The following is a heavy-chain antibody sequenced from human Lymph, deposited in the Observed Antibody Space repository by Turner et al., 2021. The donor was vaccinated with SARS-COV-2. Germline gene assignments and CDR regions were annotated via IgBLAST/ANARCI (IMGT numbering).Heavy chain of an antibody. J-gene: IGHJ4*02. CDR1: GFTFDDYA. CDR3: AKDLAGTYYSSFDY. CDR2: INWSGGSI. D-gene: IGHD1-26*01. Sequence: EVQLVESGGGLVQPGSPLRPSWSASGFTFDDYAMHWVRQAPGKGLEWVSGINWSGGSIAYADSVKGRFTISRDNPKNSLYLQMNSLRAEDTAFYYCAKDLAGTYYSSFDYWGQGTLVTVSS. V-gene: IGHV3-9*01.